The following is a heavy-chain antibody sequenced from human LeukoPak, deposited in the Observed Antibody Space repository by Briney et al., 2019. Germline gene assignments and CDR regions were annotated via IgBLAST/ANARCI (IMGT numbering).Heavy chain of an antibody. CDR2: MSYDGNNK. CDR3: AELGITMIGGV. CDR1: GFTFSSHT. V-gene: IGHV3-30*04. J-gene: IGHJ6*04. Sequence: GGPLRLSCAASGFTFSSHTMHWVRQAPGKGLEWVAVMSYDGNNKYYADSVKGRFTISRDDSKNTLYLQMNSLRVEDTAVYYCAELGITMIGGVWGKGTTVTISS. D-gene: IGHD3-10*02.